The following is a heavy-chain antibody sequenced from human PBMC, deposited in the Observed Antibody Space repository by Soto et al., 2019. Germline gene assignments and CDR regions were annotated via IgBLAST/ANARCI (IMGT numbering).Heavy chain of an antibody. CDR1: GYTFTSYG. J-gene: IGHJ4*02. D-gene: IGHD3-3*01. CDR3: ARDYNDFWSGHFDY. CDR2: ISAYNGNT. Sequence: GASVKVSCKASGYTFTSYGISWVRQAPGQGLEWMGWISAYNGNTNYAQKLQGRVTMTTDTSTSTAYMELRSLRSDDTAVYYCARDYNDFWSGHFDYWGQGALVTVSS. V-gene: IGHV1-18*01.